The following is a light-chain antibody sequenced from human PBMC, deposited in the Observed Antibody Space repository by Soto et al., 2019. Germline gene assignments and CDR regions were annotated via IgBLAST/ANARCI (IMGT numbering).Light chain of an antibody. J-gene: IGKJ4*01. V-gene: IGKV1-5*03. CDR1: QNISRW. CDR3: QQYHNYSPLT. Sequence: DIQMTQSPSTLSASVGDRVTITCRPSQNISRWLAWYQQKPGKAPKFLIYKASGLEIGVPSRFSGSGSGTEFTLTISSLQPDDFATYYCQQYHNYSPLTFGGGTKVDIK. CDR2: KAS.